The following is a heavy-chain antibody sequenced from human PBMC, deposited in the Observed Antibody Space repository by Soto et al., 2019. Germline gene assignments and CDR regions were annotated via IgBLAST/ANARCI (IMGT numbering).Heavy chain of an antibody. J-gene: IGHJ3*02. CDR3: ARQKLWMATINNDAFDT. D-gene: IGHD2-21*01. CDR1: GYSFTSYW. V-gene: IGHV5-51*01. Sequence: GESLKISCKGSGYSFTSYWIGWVRQMPGKGLEWMGIIYPGDSDTTYNPSFQGHVTISADKSISTAYLQWASLEASDTAMYYCARQKLWMATINNDAFDTWGQGTMVTVSS. CDR2: IYPGDSDT.